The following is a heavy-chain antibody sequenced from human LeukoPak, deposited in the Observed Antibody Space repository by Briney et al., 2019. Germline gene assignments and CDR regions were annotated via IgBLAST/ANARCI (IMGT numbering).Heavy chain of an antibody. J-gene: IGHJ5*02. D-gene: IGHD3-3*02. Sequence: AGGSLRLSCAVSGFDVIENYVTWVRQAPGKGLEWVSVIYSGGSIYYSDSVKGRFTISRDTSRNMVSLQMTSLRAEDTAVYYCARCSADIFELHFQSWGQGTLVTVSS. CDR2: IYSGGSI. CDR3: ARCSADIFELHFQS. CDR1: GFDVIENY. V-gene: IGHV3-53*01.